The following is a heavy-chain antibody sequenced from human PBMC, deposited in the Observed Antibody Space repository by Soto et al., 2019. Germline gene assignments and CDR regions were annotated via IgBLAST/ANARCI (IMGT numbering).Heavy chain of an antibody. J-gene: IGHJ4*02. Sequence: EVQLAESGGGLVQFGGSLRLSCAASGFTFSSYWMHWVRQVPGKGLVWVSRIKGDGTNTGYADSVEGRFTISRDNVKNTLYLQMNSLRAEDTAVYYCARGLSGYYGFDYWGQGTLVTVSS. V-gene: IGHV3-74*01. D-gene: IGHD5-12*01. CDR3: ARGLSGYYGFDY. CDR2: IKGDGTNT. CDR1: GFTFSSYW.